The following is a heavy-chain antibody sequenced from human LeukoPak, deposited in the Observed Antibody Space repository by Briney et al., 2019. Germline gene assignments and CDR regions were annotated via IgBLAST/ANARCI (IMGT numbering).Heavy chain of an antibody. V-gene: IGHV5-51*01. CDR2: IYPDESNI. J-gene: IGHJ4*02. D-gene: IGHD2-2*03. CDR3: ARPPSRGYSSSFEY. CDR1: GYSFPTYW. Sequence: GESLKVSCKGSGYSFPTYWIARVRQMPGKGLGWMGIIYPDESNIRYSPSFQGQVTISADKSISTAYLQWSSLKASDTAMYYCARPPSRGYSSSFEYWGQGTLVTVSS.